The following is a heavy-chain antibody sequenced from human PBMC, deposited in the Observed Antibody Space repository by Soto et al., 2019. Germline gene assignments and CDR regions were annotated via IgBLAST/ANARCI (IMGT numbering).Heavy chain of an antibody. CDR2: ISGSGGST. CDR3: AKRFQGMSDYHYYYYYMYV. Sequence: EVQLLESGGGLVQPGGSLRLSCAASGFTFSSYAMRWVRQAPGKGLEWVTAISGSGGSTYYADSVKGRFTNSRDNSKNTLYLQMNSLRAEYTAVYYGAKRFQGMSDYHYYYYYMYVWGKGATVAVS. CDR1: GFTFSSYA. D-gene: IGHD4-17*01. J-gene: IGHJ6*03. V-gene: IGHV3-23*01.